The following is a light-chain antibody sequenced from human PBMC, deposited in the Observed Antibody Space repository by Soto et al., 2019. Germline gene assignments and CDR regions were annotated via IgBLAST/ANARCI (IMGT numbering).Light chain of an antibody. CDR1: QDISNY. CDR2: DAS. CDR3: QQYDST. V-gene: IGKV1-33*01. J-gene: IGKJ2*02. Sequence: DLQMTQSPSSLSASVGDRVTITCQASQDISNYLNWYQQKPGKAPKLLIYDASNLETGVPSRFSGSGSGTDFTFTISSLQPEDIATYYCQQYDSTFGQGTKLEIK.